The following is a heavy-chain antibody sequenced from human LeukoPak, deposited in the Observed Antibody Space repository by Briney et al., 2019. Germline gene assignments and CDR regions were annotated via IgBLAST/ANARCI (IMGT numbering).Heavy chain of an antibody. CDR3: ASHTLSRGYSYGYGDY. CDR2: INAGHGNT. Sequence: ASVKVSCKASGYTFTGYYMHWVRQAPGQRLEWMGWINAGHGNTKYSQEFQGRVTITRDTSASTAYMELSGLRSEDTAVYYCASHTLSRGYSYGYGDYWGQGTLVTVSS. J-gene: IGHJ4*02. V-gene: IGHV1/OR15-3*02. D-gene: IGHD5-18*01. CDR1: GYTFTGYY.